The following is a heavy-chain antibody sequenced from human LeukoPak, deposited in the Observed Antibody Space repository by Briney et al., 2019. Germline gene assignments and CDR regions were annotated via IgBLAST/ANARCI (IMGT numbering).Heavy chain of an antibody. V-gene: IGHV3-7*01. D-gene: IGHD1-26*01. CDR2: IDQDGKDT. CDR1: GFTFSADW. J-gene: IGHJ4*02. Sequence: PGGSLRLSCAASGFTFSADWISTVRQSPGKGLEWGANIDQDGKDTYYMDSVKSRFTISRDNAKNSLYLQMNGLRVEDKAVYYCASRIVGTHDYFDYWGQGTLVAVS. CDR3: ASRIVGTHDYFDY.